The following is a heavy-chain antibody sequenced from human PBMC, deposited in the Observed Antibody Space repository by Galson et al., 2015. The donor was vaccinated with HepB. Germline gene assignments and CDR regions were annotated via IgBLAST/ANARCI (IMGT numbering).Heavy chain of an antibody. CDR1: GGPISSYY. V-gene: IGHV4-59*01. D-gene: IGHD5-18*01. CDR3: ARGGDTAMGTDY. J-gene: IGHJ4*02. Sequence: QVQLQESGPGLVKPSETLSLTCTVSGGPISSYYWSWIRQPPGKGLEWIGYIYYSGSTNYNPSLKSRVTISVDTSKNQFSLKLSSVTAADTAVYYCARGGDTAMGTDYWGQGTLVTVSS. CDR2: IYYSGST.